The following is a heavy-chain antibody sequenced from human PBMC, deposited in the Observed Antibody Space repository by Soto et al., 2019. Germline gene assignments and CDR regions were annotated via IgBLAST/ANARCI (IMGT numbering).Heavy chain of an antibody. Sequence: EVQLVESGGGLVKPGGSLRLSCAASGFTFSSYSMNWVRQAPGKGLEWVSSISSGSDYIFYADSVKGRFTISRDNAKNSLFLQMNSLTAEDTDVYYCASSPVGDAFNVWGQGTVVTVSS. CDR3: ASSPVGDAFNV. J-gene: IGHJ3*01. V-gene: IGHV3-21*01. CDR2: ISSGSDYI. CDR1: GFTFSSYS.